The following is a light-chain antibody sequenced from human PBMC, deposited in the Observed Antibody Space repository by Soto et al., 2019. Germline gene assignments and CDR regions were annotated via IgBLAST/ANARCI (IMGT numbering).Light chain of an antibody. CDR3: QQHSNYPIT. CDR1: RTIGSW. Sequence: DIQMTQSPSTLSASVGDRVTITGRASRTIGSWLAWYQQKAGKAPNLLIYRASILETGVPSRFTGSASGTEFTLTISSLQPDDFATYYCQQHSNYPITFGGGTKVE. J-gene: IGKJ4*01. CDR2: RAS. V-gene: IGKV1-5*03.